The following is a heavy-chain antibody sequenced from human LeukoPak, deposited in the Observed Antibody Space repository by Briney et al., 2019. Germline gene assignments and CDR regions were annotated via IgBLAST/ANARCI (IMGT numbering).Heavy chain of an antibody. D-gene: IGHD6-19*01. Sequence: PSETLSLTCTVSGGSISSYYWSWIRQPPGKGLEWIGYIYYSGSTNYNPSLKSRVTISVNTSKNQFSLKLSSVTAADTAVYYCASGGAVARARGAFDYWGQGTLVTVSS. J-gene: IGHJ4*02. CDR1: GGSISSYY. CDR2: IYYSGST. V-gene: IGHV4-59*01. CDR3: ASGGAVARARGAFDY.